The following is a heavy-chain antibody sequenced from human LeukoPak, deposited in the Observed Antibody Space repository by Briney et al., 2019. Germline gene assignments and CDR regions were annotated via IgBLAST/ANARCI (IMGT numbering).Heavy chain of an antibody. Sequence: SETLSLTCAVYGGSFSGYYWSWIRQPPGKGLEWIGEINHSGSTNYNPSLKSRVTISVDTSKNQFSLKLSSVTAADTAVYYWARGGDIVVVPAAPRGYNWFDPWGQGTLVTVSS. D-gene: IGHD2-2*01. CDR2: INHSGST. J-gene: IGHJ5*02. CDR1: GGSFSGYY. V-gene: IGHV4-34*01. CDR3: ARGGDIVVVPAAPRGYNWFDP.